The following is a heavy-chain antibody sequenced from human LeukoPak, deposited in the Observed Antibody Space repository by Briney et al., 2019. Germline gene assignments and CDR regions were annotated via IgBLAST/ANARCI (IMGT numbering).Heavy chain of an antibody. D-gene: IGHD2-15*01. CDR1: GYTFTGYY. CDR3: ARGRVVVVAEAIHYYYYMDV. V-gene: IGHV1-2*02. Sequence: ASVKVSCKASGYTFTGYYMHWVRQAPGQGLEWMGWINPNSGGTNYAQKFQGRVTMTRDTSIRTAYMELSSLRSEDTAVYYCARGRVVVVAEAIHYYYYMDVWGKGTTVTVSS. J-gene: IGHJ6*03. CDR2: INPNSGGT.